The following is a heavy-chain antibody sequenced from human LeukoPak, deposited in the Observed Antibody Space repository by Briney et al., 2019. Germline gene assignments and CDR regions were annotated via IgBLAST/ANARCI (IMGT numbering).Heavy chain of an antibody. CDR2: IYATGST. D-gene: IGHD1-26*01. J-gene: IGHJ4*02. V-gene: IGHV4-4*07. Sequence: SETLSLTCDVSGDFFRSYWWGWVRQPAGKGLEWIGRIYATGSTKFNPSLKSRLTLSMDTSTNQLSLKLTSVTAAGTAVYFCARQGYTASYYFLDYWSQGTLVTVSS. CDR3: ARQGYTASYYFLDY. CDR1: GDFFRSYW.